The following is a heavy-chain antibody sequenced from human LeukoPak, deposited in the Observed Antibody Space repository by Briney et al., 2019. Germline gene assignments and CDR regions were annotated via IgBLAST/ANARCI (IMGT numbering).Heavy chain of an antibody. CDR1: GYTFTVYY. J-gene: IGHJ5*02. V-gene: IGHV1-2*06. CDR3: ARDTGVDIVVVPAAILMDWFDP. CDR2: INPNSGGT. Sequence: GASVKVSCKASGYTFTVYYMHWVRQAPGQGLEWMGRINPNSGGTNYAQKFQGRVTMTRDTSISTAYMELSRLRSDDTAVYYCARDTGVDIVVVPAAILMDWFDPWGQGTLVTVSS. D-gene: IGHD2-2*01.